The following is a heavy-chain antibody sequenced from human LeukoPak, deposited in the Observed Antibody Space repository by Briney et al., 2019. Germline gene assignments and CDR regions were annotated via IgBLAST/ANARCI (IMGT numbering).Heavy chain of an antibody. Sequence: SETLSLTCTVSDYSISSGYYWGWIRQPPGKGLEWIGEINHSGSTNYNPSLKSRVTISVDTSKNQFSLKLSSVTAADTAVYYCARRGRWFGVNWGQGTMVTVSS. J-gene: IGHJ3*01. CDR3: ARRGRWFGVN. CDR2: INHSGST. CDR1: DYSISSGYY. D-gene: IGHD3-10*01. V-gene: IGHV4-38-2*02.